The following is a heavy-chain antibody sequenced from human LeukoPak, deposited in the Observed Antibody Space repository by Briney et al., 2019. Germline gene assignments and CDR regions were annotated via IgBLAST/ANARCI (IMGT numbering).Heavy chain of an antibody. CDR3: ARGYYGSGSYYLDY. J-gene: IGHJ4*02. Sequence: ASVKVSCKAFGYTFTSYDINWVRQATGQGLEWMGWMNPNSGNTGYAQKFQGRVTMTRNTSISTAYMELSSLRSEDTAVYCCARGYYGSGSYYLDYWGQGTLVTVSS. CDR2: MNPNSGNT. V-gene: IGHV1-8*01. CDR1: GYTFTSYD. D-gene: IGHD3-10*01.